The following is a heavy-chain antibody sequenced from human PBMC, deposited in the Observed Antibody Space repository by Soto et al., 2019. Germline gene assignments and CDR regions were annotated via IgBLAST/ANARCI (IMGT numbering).Heavy chain of an antibody. CDR3: ARSVFP. CDR2: IYYIGST. J-gene: IGHJ5*02. CDR1: DGSISSGGYY. V-gene: IGHV4-31*03. Sequence: QVQLQESGPGLVKPSQTLSLTCTVSDGSISSGGYYWNWIRQHPGKGLEWIGYIYYIGSTYYNPSLKRRVTLSLDTSKNQFSLKLSSVTAADTAVYYCARSVFPWGQGTLVTVSS.